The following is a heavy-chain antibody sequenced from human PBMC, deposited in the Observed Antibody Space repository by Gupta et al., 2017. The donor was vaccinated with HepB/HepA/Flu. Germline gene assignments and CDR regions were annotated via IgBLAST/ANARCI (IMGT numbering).Heavy chain of an antibody. CDR1: GFSLSTSGVG. J-gene: IGHJ5*02. Sequence: QITLKESGPTLVKPTQTLPLTCTFSGFSLSTSGVGVGWIRQPPGKALEWLALIYWDDDKRYSPSLKSRLTITKDTSKNQVVLTMTNMDPVDTATYYCARLTRGGYDLNWFDPWGQGTLVTVSS. CDR2: IYWDDDK. CDR3: ARLTRGGYDLNWFDP. V-gene: IGHV2-5*02. D-gene: IGHD5-12*01.